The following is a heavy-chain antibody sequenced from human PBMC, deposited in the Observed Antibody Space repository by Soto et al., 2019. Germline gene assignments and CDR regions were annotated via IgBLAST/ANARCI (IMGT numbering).Heavy chain of an antibody. Sequence: PSETLSLTCTVSGGSISSYYWSWIRQPPGKGLEWIGYIYYSGSTNYNPSLKSRVTISVDTSKNQFSLKLSSVTAADTAVYYCARYLGYYYCMDVWGKGTTVTAP. CDR2: IYYSGST. D-gene: IGHD3-16*01. CDR1: GGSISSYY. CDR3: ARYLGYYYCMDV. V-gene: IGHV4-59*08. J-gene: IGHJ6*03.